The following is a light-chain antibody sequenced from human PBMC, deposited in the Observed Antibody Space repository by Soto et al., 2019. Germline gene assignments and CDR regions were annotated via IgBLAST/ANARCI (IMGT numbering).Light chain of an antibody. CDR2: GAS. CDR3: HHYVGSPWA. Sequence: EIVLTQSPGTLSLSPGERATLSCRASQSVNRFLAWFQQKPGQVPRLLIYGASNRATGIPDRFSGSGSETDFNLTITRLEPEDFAVYYCHHYVGSPWAFGQGTKVENK. V-gene: IGKV3-20*01. CDR1: QSVNRF. J-gene: IGKJ1*01.